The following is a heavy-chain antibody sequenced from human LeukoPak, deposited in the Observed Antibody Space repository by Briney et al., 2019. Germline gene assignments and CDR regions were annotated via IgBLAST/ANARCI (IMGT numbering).Heavy chain of an antibody. Sequence: GGSLRLSCATSGFTFSSYAMSWVRQAPGKGLEWVSAISGSGGSTYYADSVKGRFTISRDNSKNTLYLQMNSLRAEDTAVYYCAKDKQDDSSGYYYGPDAFDIWGQGTMVTVTS. CDR1: GFTFSSYA. J-gene: IGHJ3*02. D-gene: IGHD3-22*01. CDR2: ISGSGGST. V-gene: IGHV3-23*01. CDR3: AKDKQDDSSGYYYGPDAFDI.